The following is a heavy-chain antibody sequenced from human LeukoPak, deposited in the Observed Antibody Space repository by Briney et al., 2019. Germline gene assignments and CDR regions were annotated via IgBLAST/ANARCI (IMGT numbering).Heavy chain of an antibody. CDR1: GGSFSGYY. J-gene: IGHJ4*02. V-gene: IGHV4-34*01. Sequence: SETLSLTCAVYGGSFSGYYWSWIRQPPGKGLEWIGEINHSGSTSYNPSLKSRVTISVDTSKSQFSLKLNSVTAADTAVYYCARENGRWLQSGGYYFDYWGQEPLVTVSS. CDR3: ARENGRWLQSGGYYFDY. D-gene: IGHD5-24*01. CDR2: INHSGST.